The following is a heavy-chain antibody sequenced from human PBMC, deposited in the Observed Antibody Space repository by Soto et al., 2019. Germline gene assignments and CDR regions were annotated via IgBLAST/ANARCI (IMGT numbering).Heavy chain of an antibody. J-gene: IGHJ5*02. CDR3: ARVYSSPGFDP. D-gene: IGHD6-13*01. Sequence: QVQLQESGPGLVKPSETLSLTCTVSGGSISSYYWSCIRQHPGKGLEWIGYIYYSGSTNYNPSIKCRLTISVDKSKNPSSRKMSSVTAADTAVYCCARVYSSPGFDPWGQRTLVTVSS. CDR2: IYYSGST. V-gene: IGHV4-59*01. CDR1: GGSISSYY.